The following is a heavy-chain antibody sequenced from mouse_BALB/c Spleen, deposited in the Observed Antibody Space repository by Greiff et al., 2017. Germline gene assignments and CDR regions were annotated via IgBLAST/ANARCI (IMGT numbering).Heavy chain of an antibody. CDR3: ARKEFKGFAY. V-gene: IGHV1-7*01. J-gene: IGHJ3*01. CDR2: INPSTGYT. CDR1: GYTFTSHW. Sequence: HVKLQESGAELAKPGASVKMSCKASGYTFTSHWMHWVKQMPGQGLEWIGYINPSTGYTVYNQKFKDKATLTADKSSSTAYMHLSSLTSEDSAVYYCARKEFKGFAYWGQGTLVTVSA.